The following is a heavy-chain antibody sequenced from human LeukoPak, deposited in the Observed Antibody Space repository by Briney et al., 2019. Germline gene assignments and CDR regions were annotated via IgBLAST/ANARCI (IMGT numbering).Heavy chain of an antibody. D-gene: IGHD3-10*01. CDR2: ISSSGSTI. J-gene: IGHJ5*02. V-gene: IGHV3-48*04. CDR3: ARDLTPYYYGSGSS. CDR1: GFTFSSSW. Sequence: GGSLRLSCAASGFTFSSSWMNWIRQAPGKGLEWVSYISSSGSTIYYADSVKGRFTISRDNAKNSLYLQMNSLRAEDTAVYYCARDLTPYYYGSGSSWGQGTLVTVSS.